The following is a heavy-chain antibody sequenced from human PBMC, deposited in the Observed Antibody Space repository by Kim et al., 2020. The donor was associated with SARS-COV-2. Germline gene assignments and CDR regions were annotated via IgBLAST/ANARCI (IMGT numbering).Heavy chain of an antibody. V-gene: IGHV4-31*03. J-gene: IGHJ3*02. CDR2: IYYSGST. D-gene: IGHD3-3*01. Sequence: SETLSLTCTVSGGSISSGGYYWSWIRQHPGKGLEWIGYIYYSGSTYYNPSLKSRVTISVDTSKNQFSLKLSSVTAADTAVYYCARVRGTTIFGVVTVYAFDIWGQGTMVTVSS. CDR1: GGSISSGGYY. CDR3: ARVRGTTIFGVVTVYAFDI.